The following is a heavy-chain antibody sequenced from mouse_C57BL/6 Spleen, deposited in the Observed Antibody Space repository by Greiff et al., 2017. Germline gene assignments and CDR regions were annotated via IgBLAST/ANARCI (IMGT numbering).Heavy chain of an antibody. D-gene: IGHD3-1*01. CDR1: GFTFSDYG. Sequence: EVTLVESGGGLVKPGGSLKLSCAASGFTFSDYGMHWVRQAPEKGLEWVAYNSRGSSTIYNADTVKGRFTISSDNAKNNLFLQTTSLRSEDTVMYYCAREGHYDAMDYWGQGTSVTVSS. J-gene: IGHJ4*01. V-gene: IGHV5-17*01. CDR2: NSRGSSTI. CDR3: AREGHYDAMDY.